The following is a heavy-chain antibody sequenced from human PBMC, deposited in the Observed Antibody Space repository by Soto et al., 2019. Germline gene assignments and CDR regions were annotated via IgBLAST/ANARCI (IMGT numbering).Heavy chain of an antibody. CDR2: VIPIFGTA. J-gene: IGHJ5*02. CDR1: GGTFSSYA. D-gene: IGHD2-15*01. Sequence: QAQLVQSGAEVKKPGSSVKVSCKASGGTFSSYAISWVRQAPGQGLEWTGGVIPIFGTANNAQKFEGRDTITADESRSTAYMELRSLRSEDTAVYYCARDGSFDPWGQGTLVTVSS. V-gene: IGHV1-69*01. CDR3: ARDGSFDP.